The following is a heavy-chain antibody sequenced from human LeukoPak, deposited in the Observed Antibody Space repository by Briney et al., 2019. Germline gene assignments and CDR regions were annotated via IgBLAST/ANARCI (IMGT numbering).Heavy chain of an antibody. J-gene: IGHJ4*02. CDR2: IYYSGST. V-gene: IGHV4-39*02. Sequence: SETLSLTCTVSGGSISSSSYFWGWLRQPPGKGLEWIVTIYYSGSTYYNPSLKSRVTISVDTSKSHFSLKLSSVTAADTAVYYCARIPTDSNYGFDYWGQGTLVTVSS. CDR1: GGSISSSSYF. D-gene: IGHD4-11*01. CDR3: ARIPTDSNYGFDY.